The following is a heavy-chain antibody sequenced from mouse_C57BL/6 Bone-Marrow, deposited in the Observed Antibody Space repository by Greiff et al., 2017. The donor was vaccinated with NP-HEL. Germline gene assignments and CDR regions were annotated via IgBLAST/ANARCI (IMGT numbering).Heavy chain of an antibody. D-gene: IGHD1-1*01. CDR1: GFTFSSYT. V-gene: IGHV5-9*01. CDR3: ARQLLHAMDY. Sequence: EVQLQESGGGLVKPGGSLKLSCAASGFTFSSYTMSWVRQTPEKRLEWVATISGGGGNTYYPDSVKGRFTISRDNAKNTLYLQMSSLRSEDTALYYCARQLLHAMDYWGQGTSVTVSS. CDR2: ISGGGGNT. J-gene: IGHJ4*01.